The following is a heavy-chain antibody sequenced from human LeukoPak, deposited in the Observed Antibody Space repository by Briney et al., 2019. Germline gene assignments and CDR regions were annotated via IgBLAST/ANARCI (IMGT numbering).Heavy chain of an antibody. J-gene: IGHJ4*02. Sequence: GGSLRLSCAASGFTFSSYGMHWVRQAPGKGLEWVAVISYDGSNKYYADSVKGRFTISRDNSKNTLYLQMNSLRAEDTAVYYCAKQGKRGYYDSSGYADYWGQGTLVTVSS. CDR1: GFTFSSYG. CDR3: AKQGKRGYYDSSGYADY. V-gene: IGHV3-30*18. D-gene: IGHD3-22*01. CDR2: ISYDGSNK.